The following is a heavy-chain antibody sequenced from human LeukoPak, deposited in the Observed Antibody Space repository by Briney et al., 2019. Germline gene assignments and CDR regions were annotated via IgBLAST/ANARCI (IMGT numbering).Heavy chain of an antibody. J-gene: IGHJ4*02. Sequence: PGGSLRLSCAASGFTFSNAWMSWVRQAPGKGLEWVGRIKSKTDGVTTDYAAPVKGRFTISRDDSKNTLYLQMNSLKTEDTAVYYCTTDPGIVGATPFDYWGQGTLVTVSS. V-gene: IGHV3-15*01. D-gene: IGHD1-26*01. CDR2: IKSKTDGVTT. CDR3: TTDPGIVGATPFDY. CDR1: GFTFSNAW.